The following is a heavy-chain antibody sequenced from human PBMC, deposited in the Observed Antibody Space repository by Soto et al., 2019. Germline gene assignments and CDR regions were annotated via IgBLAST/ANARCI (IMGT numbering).Heavy chain of an antibody. D-gene: IGHD3-10*01. V-gene: IGHV1-3*01. CDR1: GYTFTNYA. J-gene: IGHJ4*02. CDR3: ARDMGFGLSDY. Sequence: QVQLVQSGAEVKKPGASGKVSCKASGYTFTNYAIDWVRQAPGQRLEWMGWINAGNGNTKYSQKFLGRVTITRDTSASTAYMELSSLRSEDTAVYYCARDMGFGLSDYWGQGILVTVSS. CDR2: INAGNGNT.